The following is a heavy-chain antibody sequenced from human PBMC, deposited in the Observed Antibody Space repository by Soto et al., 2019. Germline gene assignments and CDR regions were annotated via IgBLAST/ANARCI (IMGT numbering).Heavy chain of an antibody. CDR1: GFIFSAYW. Sequence: EVQLVESGGDLVQPGGSLRLSCAGSGFIFSAYWMSWVRHGPGKGLEWVAMINRGASGTHYVDSVKGRFTTSRDNAKNSLCLQKNSLRGEDTDVYYCATLDTGEIQTAAYWGQGTLVTVSS. D-gene: IGHD2-15*01. J-gene: IGHJ4*02. V-gene: IGHV3-7*01. CDR2: INRGASGT. CDR3: ATLDTGEIQTAAY.